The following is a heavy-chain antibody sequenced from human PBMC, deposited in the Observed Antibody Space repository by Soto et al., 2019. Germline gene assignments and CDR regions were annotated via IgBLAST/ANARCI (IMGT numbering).Heavy chain of an antibody. CDR1: GYTFSSYD. Sequence: QVQLVQSGAEVKKPGASVKVSCKASGYTFSSYDINWVRQAPGQGLEWMGWMNTDTGNTGYAQKFQGRVTMTRDTSITTAYMELSGLRSEDTAAYYCAREKYSSSGTFDYWGQGSLVTVSS. J-gene: IGHJ4*02. D-gene: IGHD6-6*01. CDR2: MNTDTGNT. CDR3: AREKYSSSGTFDY. V-gene: IGHV1-8*01.